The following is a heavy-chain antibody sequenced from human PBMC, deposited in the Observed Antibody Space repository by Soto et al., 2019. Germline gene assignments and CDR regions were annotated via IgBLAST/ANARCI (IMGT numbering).Heavy chain of an antibody. J-gene: IGHJ4*02. CDR2: ISGSGGST. D-gene: IGHD5-12*01. CDR3: AKDQAGDAYNYGY. CDR1: GFTFRNYA. Sequence: EVQLLESGGGLVQPGGSLRLSCAASGFTFRNYAMSWVRQAPGTGLEWVSVISGSGGSTFYAASVKGRFTIARYNSKNTLDLQMNSLRAEDTAVYYCAKDQAGDAYNYGYWGQGTLVTVSS. V-gene: IGHV3-23*01.